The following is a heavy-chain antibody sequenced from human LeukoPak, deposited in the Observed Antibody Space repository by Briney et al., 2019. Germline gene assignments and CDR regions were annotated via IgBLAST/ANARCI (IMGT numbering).Heavy chain of an antibody. D-gene: IGHD6-13*01. J-gene: IGHJ4*02. Sequence: GSLRLSCAASGFTFSSYAMSWVRQAPGKGLEWVSAISGSGGSTYYADSVKGRFTISRDNSKNTLYLQMNSLRAEGTAVYYCAKGHSSSWYRFDYWGQGTLVTVSS. V-gene: IGHV3-23*01. CDR2: ISGSGGST. CDR1: GFTFSSYA. CDR3: AKGHSSSWYRFDY.